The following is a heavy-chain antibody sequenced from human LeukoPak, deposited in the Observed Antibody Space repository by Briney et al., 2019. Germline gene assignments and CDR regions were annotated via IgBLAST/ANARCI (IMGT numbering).Heavy chain of an antibody. CDR2: INHSGST. CDR1: GGSFSGYY. D-gene: IGHD3-3*01. CDR3: ARGQSTIFGVVSTFDY. J-gene: IGHJ4*02. V-gene: IGHV4-34*01. Sequence: SEILSLTCAVYGGSFSGYYWSWIRQPPGKGLEWIGEINHSGSTNYNPSLKSRVTISVDTSKNQFSLKLSSVTAADTAVYYCARGQSTIFGVVSTFDYWGQGTLVTVSS.